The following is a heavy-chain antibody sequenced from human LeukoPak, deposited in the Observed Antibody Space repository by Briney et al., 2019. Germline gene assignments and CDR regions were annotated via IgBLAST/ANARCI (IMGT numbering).Heavy chain of an antibody. CDR2: MNPNSGNT. CDR3: ARGRRYCSGGSCRAKVFWFDP. J-gene: IGHJ5*02. CDR1: GYTFTSYD. Sequence: ASVKVSCKASGYTFTSYDINWVRQATGQGLEWMGWMNPNSGNTGYAQKFQGRVTMTRNTSISTAYMELSSLRSEDTAVYYCARGRRYCSGGSCRAKVFWFDPWGQGTLVTVSS. V-gene: IGHV1-8*01. D-gene: IGHD2-15*01.